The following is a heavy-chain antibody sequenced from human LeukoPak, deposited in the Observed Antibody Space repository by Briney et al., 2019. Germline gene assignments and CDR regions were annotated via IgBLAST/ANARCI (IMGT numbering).Heavy chain of an antibody. CDR2: ISSSSSYI. Sequence: GGSLRLSCAASGFTFSSYNMNWVRQAPGKGLEWVSSISSSSSYIYYADSMKGRFTISRDNAKNSLYLQMNSLRAEDTAIYYCARDLSVGAKPDLGFDYWGQGTLVTVSS. V-gene: IGHV3-21*01. J-gene: IGHJ4*02. CDR3: ARDLSVGAKPDLGFDY. D-gene: IGHD1-26*01. CDR1: GFTFSSYN.